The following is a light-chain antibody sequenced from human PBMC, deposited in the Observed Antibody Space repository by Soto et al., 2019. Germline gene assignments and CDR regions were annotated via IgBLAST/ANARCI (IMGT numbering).Light chain of an antibody. V-gene: IGKV1-5*03. J-gene: IGKJ1*01. Sequence: DIQMTQSPSTLSASVGDRVTITCRASQSIGSWLAWYQQKPGKAPKLLIYRASSLESEVPLRFSGSEAGTEFTLIINSLQPDDFATYYCQQYNVYPWTFGQGTKVEIK. CDR3: QQYNVYPWT. CDR1: QSIGSW. CDR2: RAS.